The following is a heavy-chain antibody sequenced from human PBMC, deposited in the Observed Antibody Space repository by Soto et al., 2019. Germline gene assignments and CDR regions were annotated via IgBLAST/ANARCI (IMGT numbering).Heavy chain of an antibody. D-gene: IGHD4-17*01. Sequence: QVQLVQSGAEVKKPGASVKVSCKASGYTFTSYAMHWVRQAPGQRLEWMGWINAGNGNTKYSQKFQGRVTITSDTPASTAYMELSSLRSEDTAVYYCARDYGDPRRRGAIDYWGQEALVTVSS. CDR1: GYTFTSYA. CDR3: ARDYGDPRRRGAIDY. CDR2: INAGNGNT. V-gene: IGHV1-3*01. J-gene: IGHJ4*02.